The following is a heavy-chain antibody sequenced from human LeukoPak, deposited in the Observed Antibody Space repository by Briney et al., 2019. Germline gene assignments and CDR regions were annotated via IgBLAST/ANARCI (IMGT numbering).Heavy chain of an antibody. D-gene: IGHD3-10*01. Sequence: GESLKISCKGSGYSFTSYWIGWVRQMPGKGLEWMGIIYPGDSDTRYSPSFQGQVTISADKSISTAYLQWSSLKASDTAMYYCARSITMVRAVPYNWFDPWGQGTLVTVSS. CDR1: GYSFTSYW. J-gene: IGHJ5*02. CDR3: ARSITMVRAVPYNWFDP. V-gene: IGHV5-51*01. CDR2: IYPGDSDT.